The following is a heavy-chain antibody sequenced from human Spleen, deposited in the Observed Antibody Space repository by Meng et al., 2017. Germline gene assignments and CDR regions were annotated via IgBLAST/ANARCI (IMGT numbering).Heavy chain of an antibody. D-gene: IGHD6-13*01. V-gene: IGHV4-38-2*02. Sequence: GSLRLSCSVSGYSISSGYNWGWIRQHPGKGLEWIGSLYHSGNTYSNPSLKSRVTISADTSKNQFSLKLSSVTAADTAVYYCARVSRWQQLVDDWGQGTLVTVSS. J-gene: IGHJ4*02. CDR1: GYSISSGYN. CDR2: LYHSGNT. CDR3: ARVSRWQQLVDD.